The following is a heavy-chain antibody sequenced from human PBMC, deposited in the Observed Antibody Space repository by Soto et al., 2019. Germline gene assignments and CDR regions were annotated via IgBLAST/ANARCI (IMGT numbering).Heavy chain of an antibody. CDR1: VGSIGSHG. D-gene: IGHD6-13*01. CDR3: ASAGGIAAAGYFEY. V-gene: IGHV4-34*01. Sequence: PSLTLSPRSSVSVGSIGSHGLSLILQTPGKGLEWIGEINHSGSTNYNPSLKSRVTISVDTSKNQFSLKLSSVTAADTAVYYCASAGGIAAAGYFEYWGQGTLVTVSS. CDR2: INHSGST. J-gene: IGHJ4*02.